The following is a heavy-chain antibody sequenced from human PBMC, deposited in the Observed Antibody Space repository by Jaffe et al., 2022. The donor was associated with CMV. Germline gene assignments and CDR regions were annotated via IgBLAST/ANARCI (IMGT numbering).Heavy chain of an antibody. J-gene: IGHJ3*02. CDR1: GYTFTSYY. CDR2: INPSGGST. D-gene: IGHD4-17*01. Sequence: QVQLVQSGAEVKKPGASVKVSCKASGYTFTSYYMHWVRQAPGQGLEWMGIINPSGGSTSYAQKFQGRVTMTRDTSTSTVYMELSSLRSEDTAVYYCAREGGRYGGNSDDAFDIWGQGTMVTVSS. CDR3: AREGGRYGGNSDDAFDI. V-gene: IGHV1-46*01.